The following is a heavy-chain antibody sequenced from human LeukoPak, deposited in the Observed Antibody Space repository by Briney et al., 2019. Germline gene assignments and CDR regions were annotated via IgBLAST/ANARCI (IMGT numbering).Heavy chain of an antibody. CDR2: IKQDGSEK. V-gene: IGHV3-7*01. D-gene: IGHD6-13*01. Sequence: GGSLRLSCAASGFTFSSYWMSWVRQAPGKGLEWVANIKQDGSEKYYVDSVKGRFTISRDNAKNSPYLQMNSLRAEDTAVYYCAREYSSSWENWFDPWGQGTLVTVSS. CDR3: AREYSSSWENWFDP. J-gene: IGHJ5*02. CDR1: GFTFSSYW.